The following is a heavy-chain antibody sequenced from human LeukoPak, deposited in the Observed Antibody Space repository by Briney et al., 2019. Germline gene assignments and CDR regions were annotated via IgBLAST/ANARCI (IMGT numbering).Heavy chain of an antibody. Sequence: PGGSLRLSCAASGFTFSSYSMNWVRQAPGKGLEWVSSISSSSSYIYYADSVNGRFTISRDNAKNSLDLQMNSLRPEDTALYDCARGGGSYYFDYWGQGTLVTVSS. CDR3: ARGGGSYYFDY. CDR2: ISSSSSYI. J-gene: IGHJ4*02. V-gene: IGHV3-21*01. D-gene: IGHD1-26*01. CDR1: GFTFSSYS.